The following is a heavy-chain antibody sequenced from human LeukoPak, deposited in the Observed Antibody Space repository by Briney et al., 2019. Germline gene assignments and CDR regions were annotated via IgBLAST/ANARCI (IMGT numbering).Heavy chain of an antibody. D-gene: IGHD3-3*01. V-gene: IGHV1-3*01. J-gene: IGHJ4*02. CDR3: TRGGGRFYYFDY. CDR1: GYTFISYA. CDR2: INAGNGNT. Sequence: ASVKVSCKASGYTFISYALHWVRQAPGQRLEWMGWINAGNGNTKYSQKFQGRVTITRDTSASTAYMELSSLRSEDTAVYYCTRGGGRFYYFDYWGQGTLVTVSS.